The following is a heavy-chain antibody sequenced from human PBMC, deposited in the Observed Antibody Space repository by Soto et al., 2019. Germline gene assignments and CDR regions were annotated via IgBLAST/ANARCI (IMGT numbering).Heavy chain of an antibody. V-gene: IGHV3-23*01. CDR2: ISGSGGST. D-gene: IGHD3-9*01. J-gene: IGHJ4*02. Sequence: EVQLLESGGGLVQPGGSLRLSCAASGFTFSSYAMSWVRQAPGKGLEWVSAISGSGGSTYYEDSVKGRFTISRDNSKNSLYLPMTSLRAAATAVYYCAKTLRYFDAFFNCWGRGSLVIVSA. CDR1: GFTFSSYA. CDR3: AKTLRYFDAFFNC.